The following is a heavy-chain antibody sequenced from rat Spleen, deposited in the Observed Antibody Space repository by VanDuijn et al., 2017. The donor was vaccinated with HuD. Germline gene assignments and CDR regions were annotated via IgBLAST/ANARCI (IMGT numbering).Heavy chain of an antibody. J-gene: IGHJ3*01. CDR1: GFSLTSYN. CDR3: TTYSDYATSPFAF. V-gene: IGHV5-19*01. D-gene: IGHD1-6*01. Sequence: VQLKESGPGLVQPSQTLSLTCSVSGFSLTSYNVHWVRQPPGKGLEWVASISSGGRKTYYRDSVKGRFTISRDNAKGTLYLQMGSLRSEDTATYYCTTYSDYATSPFAFWGRGALVTVSS. CDR2: ISSGGRKT.